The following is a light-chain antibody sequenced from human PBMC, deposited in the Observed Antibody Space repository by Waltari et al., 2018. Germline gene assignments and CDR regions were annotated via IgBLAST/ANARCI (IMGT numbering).Light chain of an antibody. CDR1: QGISTW. Sequence: DIQVTQSPSPFSASLGDRVTITCRASQGISTWLAWYQQKPGKAPNLLIYKASSLQSGVPSRFSGSGSGTDFTLTINSLQPEDFATYYCQQYNSAPYNFGQGTKVEI. CDR2: KAS. J-gene: IGKJ2*01. CDR3: QQYNSAPYN. V-gene: IGKV1-12*01.